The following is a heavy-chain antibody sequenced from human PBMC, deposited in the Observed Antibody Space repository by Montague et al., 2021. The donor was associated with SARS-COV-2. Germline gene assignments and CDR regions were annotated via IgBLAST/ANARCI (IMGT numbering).Heavy chain of an antibody. CDR3: ARGGIRIGMNRGVRSRPFDS. V-gene: IGHV4-34*01. D-gene: IGHD3-10*01. CDR2: VYHSGST. J-gene: IGHJ5*01. Sequence: SETLSLTCAGSGGSFSDDYWRWIRQYPGKGMEWIGEVYHSGSTTYNPSVRSRVLISIDTSRSQISLNLRSVTAADTAVYYCARGGIRIGMNRGVRSRPFDSWGQGTLVTVSS. CDR1: GGSFSDDY.